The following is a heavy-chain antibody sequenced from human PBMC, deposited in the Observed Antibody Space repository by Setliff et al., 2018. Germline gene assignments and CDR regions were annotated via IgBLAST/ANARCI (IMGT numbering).Heavy chain of an antibody. CDR1: GGSISSGSYY. Sequence: SETLSLTCTVSGGSISSGSYYWSWIRQPAGKGLEWIGRIYTSGSTNYNPSLQSRVTISVDTSKNQFSLKLSSVTAADTAVYYCARDAKDDFWSGYLDYYGMDVWGQGTTVTVSS. CDR2: IYTSGST. CDR3: ARDAKDDFWSGYLDYYGMDV. D-gene: IGHD3-3*01. J-gene: IGHJ6*02. V-gene: IGHV4-61*02.